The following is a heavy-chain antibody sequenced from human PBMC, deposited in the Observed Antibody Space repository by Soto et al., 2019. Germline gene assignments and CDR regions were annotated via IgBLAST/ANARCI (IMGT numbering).Heavy chain of an antibody. CDR3: ARQSGIVGATGGWFDP. Sequence: GSLKISCKGSGYSFTSYWIGWVRQMPGKGLEWMGIIYPGDSDTRYSPSFQGQVTNSADKSISTAYLQWSSLKASDTAMYYCARQSGIVGATGGWFDPWGQGTLVTVSS. CDR2: IYPGDSDT. CDR1: GYSFTSYW. D-gene: IGHD1-26*01. J-gene: IGHJ5*02. V-gene: IGHV5-51*01.